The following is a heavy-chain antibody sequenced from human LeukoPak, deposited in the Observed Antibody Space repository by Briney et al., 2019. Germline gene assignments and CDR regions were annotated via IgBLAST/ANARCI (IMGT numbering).Heavy chain of an antibody. V-gene: IGHV4-59*01. J-gene: IGHJ6*02. Sequence: SETLSLTCTVSGGSISSYYWSWLRQPPGKGREGIGYIYYSGSTNYNPSLKGRVTISVDTSKNQFSLKLSSVTAADTAVYYCARALRARITGTTASVYGMDVWGQGTTVTVSS. CDR3: ARALRARITGTTASVYGMDV. CDR2: IYYSGST. D-gene: IGHD1-20*01. CDR1: GGSISSYY.